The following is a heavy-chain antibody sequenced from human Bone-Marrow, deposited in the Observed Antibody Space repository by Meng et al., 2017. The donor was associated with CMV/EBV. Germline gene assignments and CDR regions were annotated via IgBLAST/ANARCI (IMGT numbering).Heavy chain of an antibody. D-gene: IGHD3-22*01. CDR3: AKAYRHYYDSRGLDY. J-gene: IGHJ4*02. V-gene: IGHV3-23*01. Sequence: ASGFTFSSYAMSWVRQAPGKGLEWVSAISGSGGSTYYADSVKGRFTISRDNSKNTLYLQMNSLRAEDTAVYYCAKAYRHYYDSRGLDYWGQGTLVTVSS. CDR2: ISGSGGST. CDR1: GFTFSSYA.